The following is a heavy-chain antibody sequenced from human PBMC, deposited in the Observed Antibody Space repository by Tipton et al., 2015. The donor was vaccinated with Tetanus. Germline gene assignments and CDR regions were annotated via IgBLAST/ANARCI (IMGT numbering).Heavy chain of an antibody. D-gene: IGHD1-20*01. CDR3: AFRTNWRFSRGFDC. CDR1: GFSFSNYA. CDR2: VSGSGHDT. V-gene: IGHV3-23*01. Sequence: SLRLSCVASGFSFSNYAMSWVRQAPGKGLEWVSAVSGSGHDTYYADSVKGRFTISRDNSKNSLSLQMNSLRIDDTAVYYCAFRTNWRFSRGFDCWGQGILVTVSS. J-gene: IGHJ4*02.